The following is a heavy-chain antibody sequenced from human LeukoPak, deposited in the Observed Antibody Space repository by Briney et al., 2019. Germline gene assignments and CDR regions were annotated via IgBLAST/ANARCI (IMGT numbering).Heavy chain of an antibody. CDR1: GGSFSGYY. J-gene: IGHJ1*01. D-gene: IGHD4-17*01. CDR2: INHSGST. CDR3: ARGYGAKYFQH. V-gene: IGHV4-34*01. Sequence: SETLSLTCAVYGGSFSGYYWSWIRQPPGKGLEWIGEINHSGSTHYNPSLKSRVTISVGKSKNQFSLKLSSVTAADTAVYYCARGYGAKYFQHWGQGTLVTVSS.